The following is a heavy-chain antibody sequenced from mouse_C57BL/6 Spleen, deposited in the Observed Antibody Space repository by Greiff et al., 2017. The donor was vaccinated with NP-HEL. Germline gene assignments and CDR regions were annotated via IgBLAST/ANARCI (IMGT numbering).Heavy chain of an antibody. CDR2: IDPSDSYT. D-gene: IGHD1-1*01. CDR1: GYTFPSYW. Sequence: QVQLQQPGAELVMPGASVKLSCKASGYTFPSYWMHWVKQRPGQGLEWIGEIDPSDSYTNYNQKFKGKSTLTVDKSSSTAYMQLSSLTSEDSAVYYCARPFITKSDPFAYWGQGTLVTVSA. V-gene: IGHV1-69*01. J-gene: IGHJ3*01. CDR3: ARPFITKSDPFAY.